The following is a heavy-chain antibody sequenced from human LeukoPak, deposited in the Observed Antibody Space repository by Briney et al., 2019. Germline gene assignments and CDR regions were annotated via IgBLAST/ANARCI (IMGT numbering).Heavy chain of an antibody. CDR1: EFTFSNYA. J-gene: IGHJ4*02. Sequence: GGSLRLSCAASEFTFSNYAILWVRQAPGKGLEWVAAISSDGNNKYNADSVKGRFTISRDNSKNTLSLQMNNLRVDDTAVYYCASETVAGTWFFDYWGQGTLVTVSS. V-gene: IGHV3-30*04. CDR3: ASETVAGTWFFDY. CDR2: ISSDGNNK. D-gene: IGHD6-19*01.